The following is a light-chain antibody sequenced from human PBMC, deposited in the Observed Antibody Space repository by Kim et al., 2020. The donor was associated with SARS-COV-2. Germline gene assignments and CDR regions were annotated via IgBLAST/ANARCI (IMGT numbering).Light chain of an antibody. J-gene: IGKJ1*01. CDR2: RAS. CDR3: QQYRSYPWT. V-gene: IGKV1-5*03. CDR1: QSIDDF. Sequence: DIQMTQSPSTLSASVGDRVTITCRASQSIDDFLAWYQQKPGKAPKLLIYRASSLKIGVPSRFSGSGSGTEFTLTASSLQPDDFATYYCQQYRSYPWTFGQGTKVEI.